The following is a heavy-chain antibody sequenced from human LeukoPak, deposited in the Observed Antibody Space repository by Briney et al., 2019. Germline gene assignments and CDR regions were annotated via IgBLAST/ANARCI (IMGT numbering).Heavy chain of an antibody. Sequence: SVKVSCKASGGTFSSYAISWVRQAPGQGLEWMGGIIPIFGTANYAQKFQGRVTITTDESTSTAYMELSSLRSEDTAVYYCARAPYYYDSSGYSQGGYYYYYMDVWGKGTTVTVSS. J-gene: IGHJ6*03. CDR1: GGTFSSYA. CDR3: ARAPYYYDSSGYSQGGYYYYYMDV. CDR2: IIPIFGTA. D-gene: IGHD3-22*01. V-gene: IGHV1-69*05.